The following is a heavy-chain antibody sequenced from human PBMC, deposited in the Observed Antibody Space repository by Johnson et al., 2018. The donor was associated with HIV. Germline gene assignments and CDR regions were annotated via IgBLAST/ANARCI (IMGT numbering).Heavy chain of an antibody. CDR2: IYSGGST. J-gene: IGHJ3*02. Sequence: EKLVESGGGVVQPGRSLRLSCAASGFTFSSNYMSWVRQAPGKGLEWVSVIYSGGSTYYADSVKGRFTISRDNSKNTLYLQMNSLRAEDTAVYYCAKDGHSYGRGPDAFDIWGQGTMVTVSS. V-gene: IGHV3-66*01. CDR1: GFTFSSNY. D-gene: IGHD5-18*01. CDR3: AKDGHSYGRGPDAFDI.